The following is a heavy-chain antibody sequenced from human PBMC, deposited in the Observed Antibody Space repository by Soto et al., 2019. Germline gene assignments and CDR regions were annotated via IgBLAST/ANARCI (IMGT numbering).Heavy chain of an antibody. J-gene: IGHJ4*02. V-gene: IGHV4-39*01. CDR1: GDSIRIADYF. CDR2: IYYSGRT. Sequence: QLQLQESGPGLVKPSETLSLTCTVSGDSIRIADYFWGWIRQPPGKGLDWIGSIYYSGRTYYNLSLKSRVTISIDTSRSQFSLTLNSVTDADTAVYYCARWSPNSSCGGWVGYWGQGTLVTVSS. D-gene: IGHD6-19*01. CDR3: ARWSPNSSCGGWVGY.